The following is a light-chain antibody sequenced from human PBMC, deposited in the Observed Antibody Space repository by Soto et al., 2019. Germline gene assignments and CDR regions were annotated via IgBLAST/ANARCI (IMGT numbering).Light chain of an antibody. CDR2: GAS. CDR1: QSVSSN. J-gene: IGKJ1*01. Sequence: EIVMTQSPATLSVSPGERATISCRASQSVSSNLAWYQQKPGQAPRLLIYGASTRATGIPARFSGSGSGTEFTLTISSLQYEDFEVYYCQQYNNWPPSWTFGQGTKVEIK. CDR3: QQYNNWPPSWT. V-gene: IGKV3-15*01.